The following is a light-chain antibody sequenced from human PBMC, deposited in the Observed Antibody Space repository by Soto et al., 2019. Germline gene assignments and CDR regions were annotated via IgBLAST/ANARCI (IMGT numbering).Light chain of an antibody. Sequence: SYELAQPPSVSVSPGQTARITCSGDKVGDKYACWYQQRPGQSPVVVIYEDNKRPSGIPERFSGSNSGNTATLTITGTQAMDEADYYCQAWDSSTVVFGGGTKVTVL. V-gene: IGLV3-1*01. CDR3: QAWDSSTVV. CDR2: EDN. J-gene: IGLJ2*01. CDR1: KVGDKY.